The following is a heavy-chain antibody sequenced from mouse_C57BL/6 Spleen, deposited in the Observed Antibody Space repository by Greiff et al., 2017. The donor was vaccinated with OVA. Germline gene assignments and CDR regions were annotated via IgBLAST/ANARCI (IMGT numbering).Heavy chain of an antibody. CDR1: GYTFTSYW. V-gene: IGHV1-50*01. D-gene: IGHD2-3*01. Sequence: QVQLQQPGAELVKPGASVKLSCKASGYTFTSYWMQWVKQRPGQGLEWIGEIDPSDSYTNYNQKFKGKATLTVDTSSSTAYMQLSSLTSEDSAVYYCARGRDYDGYCRAWFAYWGQGTLVTVSA. J-gene: IGHJ3*01. CDR3: ARGRDYDGYCRAWFAY. CDR2: IDPSDSYT.